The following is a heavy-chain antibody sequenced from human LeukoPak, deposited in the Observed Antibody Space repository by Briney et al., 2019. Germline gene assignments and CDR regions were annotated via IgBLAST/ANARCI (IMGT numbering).Heavy chain of an antibody. D-gene: IGHD5-12*01. J-gene: IGHJ4*02. CDR1: GGSISSGSYY. Sequence: SQTLSLTCTVSGGSISSGSYYWSWIRQPAGKGLEWIGRIYTSGSTNYNPSLKSRVAISIDTSKNKFSLKLSSVTAADTAVYYCARGTLNYSGYDYMDFDSWGQGTLVTVSS. V-gene: IGHV4-61*02. CDR2: IYTSGST. CDR3: ARGTLNYSGYDYMDFDS.